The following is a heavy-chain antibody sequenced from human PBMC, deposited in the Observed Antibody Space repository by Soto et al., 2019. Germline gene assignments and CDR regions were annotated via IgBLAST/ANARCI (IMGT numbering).Heavy chain of an antibody. Sequence: ASVKVSCKASGYTFTSYVMHWVRQAPGQRLEWMGWINAGNGNTKYSQKFQGRVTITRDTSASTAYMELSSLRSEDTAVYYCARDSILYYDFWSGYYYHYYMDVWGKGTTVTVSS. CDR3: ARDSILYYDFWSGYYYHYYMDV. J-gene: IGHJ6*03. V-gene: IGHV1-3*01. CDR2: INAGNGNT. D-gene: IGHD3-3*01. CDR1: GYTFTSYV.